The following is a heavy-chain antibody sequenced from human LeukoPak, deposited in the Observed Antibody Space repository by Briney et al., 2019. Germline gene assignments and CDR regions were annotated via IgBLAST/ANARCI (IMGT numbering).Heavy chain of an antibody. CDR2: IITTGNYM. CDR3: ARETYLDTGGLDY. D-gene: IGHD2-8*02. J-gene: IGHJ4*02. Sequence: PGGSLRLSCVASGFTFSSHAMCWVSQAPGKGLEWVASIITTGNYMYYAGSVRGRFTISRDNAKNSLYLQMNSLRVEDTAFYYCARETYLDTGGLDYWGQGSLVTVSS. CDR1: GFTFSSHA. V-gene: IGHV3-21*01.